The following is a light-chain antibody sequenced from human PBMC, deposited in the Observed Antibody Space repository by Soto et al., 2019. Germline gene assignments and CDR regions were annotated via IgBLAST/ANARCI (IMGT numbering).Light chain of an antibody. CDR2: AVR. CDR1: NSDIGAFDY. V-gene: IGLV2-14*03. Sequence: QSALTQPASVSGSPGQSITISCTGTNSDIGAFDYVAWYQQHPGNAPKLIIFAVRNRPSGVSNRFSGSKSANTASLTISGLQSEDEADYYCSSWATSSSLLFGGGTKVTV. CDR3: SSWATSSSLL. J-gene: IGLJ2*01.